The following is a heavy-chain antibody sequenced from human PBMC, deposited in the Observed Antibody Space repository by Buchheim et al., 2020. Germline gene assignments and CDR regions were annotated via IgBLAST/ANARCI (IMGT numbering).Heavy chain of an antibody. Sequence: EVQLLESGGGLVQPGGSLRLSCAASGFTFSRFAMSWVRQAPGKGLEWVSTISGSGGSTYSADSIKGRFSISRDNSNNTLYLQMNSLRAEDTAVYYCARDSSGWHDWGQGTL. CDR2: ISGSGGST. J-gene: IGHJ4*02. CDR3: ARDSSGWHD. V-gene: IGHV3-23*01. CDR1: GFTFSRFA. D-gene: IGHD6-19*01.